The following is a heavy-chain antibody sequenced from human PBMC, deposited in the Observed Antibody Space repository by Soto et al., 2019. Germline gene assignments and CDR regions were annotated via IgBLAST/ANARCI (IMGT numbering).Heavy chain of an antibody. J-gene: IGHJ3*02. D-gene: IGHD1-26*01. CDR1: GFTFDDYA. Sequence: SLRLSCAASGFTFDDYAMHWVRPAPGKGLEWVSGISWNSGSIGYADSVKGRFTISRDNAKNSLYLQMNSLRAEDTALYYCAKDRSGSRRDAFDIWGQGTMVTVSS. CDR2: ISWNSGSI. CDR3: AKDRSGSRRDAFDI. V-gene: IGHV3-9*01.